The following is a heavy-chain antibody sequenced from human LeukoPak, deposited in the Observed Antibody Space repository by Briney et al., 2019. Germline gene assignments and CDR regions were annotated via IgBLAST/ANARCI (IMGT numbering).Heavy chain of an antibody. CDR1: GGSISSSSYY. V-gene: IGHV4-39*07. Sequence: SETLSLTCTVSGGSISSSSYYWGWIRQPPGKGLEWIGEINHSGSTNYNPSLKSRVTISVDTSKNQFSLKLSSVTAADTAVYYCARKRPWGLSRYFDYWGQGTLVTVSS. CDR2: INHSGST. J-gene: IGHJ4*02. D-gene: IGHD7-27*01. CDR3: ARKRPWGLSRYFDY.